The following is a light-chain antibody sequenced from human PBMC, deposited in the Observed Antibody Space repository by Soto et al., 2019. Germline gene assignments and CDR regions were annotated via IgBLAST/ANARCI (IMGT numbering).Light chain of an antibody. J-gene: IGLJ1*01. CDR3: GSWGDSLNSFFA. V-gene: IGLV1-44*01. Sequence: QSVLTQPPSASGTPGQRVTISCSGSSSNIGSNTVNWYQHLPGAAPRLLIYSNSQRPSGVPDRFSGSKSGTSASLAISGLRSDDEVDYYCGSWGDSLNSFFAFGTGTKVTVL. CDR1: SSNIGSNT. CDR2: SNS.